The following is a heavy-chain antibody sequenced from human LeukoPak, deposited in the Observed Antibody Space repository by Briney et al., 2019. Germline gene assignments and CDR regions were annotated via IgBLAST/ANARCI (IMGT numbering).Heavy chain of an antibody. CDR3: ARVAQLGPRTATGY. Sequence: ASVTVSCKASGYTFTGYYMHWVRQAPGQGLEWMGWINPNSGGTNYAQKFQGRVTMTRDTSISTAYMELSRLRSDDTAVYYCARVAQLGPRTATGYWGQGTLVTVSS. V-gene: IGHV1-2*02. CDR1: GYTFTGYY. CDR2: INPNSGGT. D-gene: IGHD1-1*01. J-gene: IGHJ4*02.